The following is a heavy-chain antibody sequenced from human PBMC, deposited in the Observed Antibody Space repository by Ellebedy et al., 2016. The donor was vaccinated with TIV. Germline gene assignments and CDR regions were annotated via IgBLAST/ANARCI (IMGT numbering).Heavy chain of an antibody. CDR1: GGSISSYY. V-gene: IGHV4-59*01. J-gene: IGHJ6*02. D-gene: IGHD3-10*01. CDR2: IYYSGST. Sequence: MPSETLSLTCTVPGGSISSYYWSWIRQPPGKGLEWIGYIYYSGSTNYNPALKSRVTISEDTSKTQFTLKLSSVTAADTAVYYCASSLTMLRGGMDVWGQGTTVTVSS. CDR3: ASSLTMLRGGMDV.